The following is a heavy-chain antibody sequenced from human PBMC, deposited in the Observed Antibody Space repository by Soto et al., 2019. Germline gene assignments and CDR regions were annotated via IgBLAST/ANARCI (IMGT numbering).Heavy chain of an antibody. CDR3: ARTNPTKYYDYVWGDYRREGMDV. CDR2: ILPLSRTS. CDR1: GGTFSAYA. D-gene: IGHD3-16*02. Sequence: ASVKVSCRASGGTFSAYAISWVRQAPGQGLEWMGGILPLSRTSNHTQRFQGRVTITADKSTSTAYMELSSLRSDDTAVYYCARTNPTKYYDYVWGDYRREGMDVWGQGTTVTVSS. J-gene: IGHJ6*02. V-gene: IGHV1-69*06.